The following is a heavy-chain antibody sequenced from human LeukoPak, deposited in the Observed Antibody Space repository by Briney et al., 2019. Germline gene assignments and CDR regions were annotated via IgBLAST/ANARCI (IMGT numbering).Heavy chain of an antibody. CDR1: GGSISSGSYY. Sequence: SETLSLTCTVSGGSISSGSYYWSWIRQPAGKELEWIGRIYTSGSTNYNPSLKSRVTISVDTSKNQFSLKLSSVTAADTAVYYCARDLGDYSLDYWGQGTLVIVSS. CDR3: ARDLGDYSLDY. CDR2: IYTSGST. V-gene: IGHV4-61*02. D-gene: IGHD2-15*01. J-gene: IGHJ4*02.